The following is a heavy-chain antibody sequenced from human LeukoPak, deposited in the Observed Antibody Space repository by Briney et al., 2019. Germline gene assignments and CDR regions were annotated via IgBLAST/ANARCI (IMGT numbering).Heavy chain of an antibody. CDR3: ARRSGYYPLYFDY. Sequence: PSETLSLTCTVSGGSISSGGYYWSWIRQHPGKGLEWIGYIYYSRSTYYNLSLKSRVTISVDTSKNQFSLKLSSVTAADTAVYYCARRSGYYPLYFDYWGQGTLVTVSS. J-gene: IGHJ4*02. CDR2: IYYSRST. D-gene: IGHD3-3*01. V-gene: IGHV4-31*03. CDR1: GGSISSGGYY.